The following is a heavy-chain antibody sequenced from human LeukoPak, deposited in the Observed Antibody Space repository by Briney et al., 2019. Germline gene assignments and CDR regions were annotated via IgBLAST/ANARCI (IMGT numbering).Heavy chain of an antibody. J-gene: IGHJ5*02. CDR3: ARLSRFLEWSNWFDP. CDR1: GGSISSYY. V-gene: IGHV4-59*08. D-gene: IGHD3-3*01. Sequence: SETLSLTCTVSGGSISSYYWSWIRQPPGKGLEWIGYIYYSGSTNYNPSLKSRGTISVDTSKNQFSLKLSSVAAAATAVYYCARLSRFLEWSNWFDPWGQGTLVTVSS. CDR2: IYYSGST.